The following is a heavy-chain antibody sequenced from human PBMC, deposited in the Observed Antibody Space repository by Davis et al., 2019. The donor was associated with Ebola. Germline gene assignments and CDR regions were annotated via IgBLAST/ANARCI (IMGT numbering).Heavy chain of an antibody. CDR3: ARAQFPTTSDH. J-gene: IGHJ4*02. Sequence: ASVKVSCKASGYTFTSYGISWVRQAPGQGLEWMGWISVYNGNTNYAQKLQGRVTMTTDTSTTTAYMEVGSLRSDDTAVYYCARAQFPTTSDHWGQGTLVTVSS. CDR1: GYTFTSYG. V-gene: IGHV1-18*04. D-gene: IGHD1-1*01. CDR2: ISVYNGNT.